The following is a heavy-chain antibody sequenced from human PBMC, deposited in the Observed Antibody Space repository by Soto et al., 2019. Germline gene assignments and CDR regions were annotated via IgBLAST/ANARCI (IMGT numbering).Heavy chain of an antibody. CDR3: ASRTSEGHDYGDSDDAFDI. Sequence: GASVQVSCNASGGTFSSCAISWVRQAPGQGLEWMGGIIPYNGTANYAQKLQGRVTMTTDTSTSTAYMELRSLRSDDTAVYYCASRTSEGHDYGDSDDAFDIWGQGTMVTVSS. J-gene: IGHJ3*02. CDR2: IIPYNGTA. V-gene: IGHV1-18*01. CDR1: GGTFSSCA. D-gene: IGHD4-17*01.